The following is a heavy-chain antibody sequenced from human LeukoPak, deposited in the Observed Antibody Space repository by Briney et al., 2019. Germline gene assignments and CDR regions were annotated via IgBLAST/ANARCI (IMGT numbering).Heavy chain of an antibody. D-gene: IGHD6-19*01. J-gene: IGHJ4*02. CDR3: AKDVVGQQWPENY. V-gene: IGHV3-30*02. CDR1: GFTFSTYG. CDR2: IQYDGSIK. Sequence: GGSLRLSCAASGFTFSTYGMHWVRQAPGKGLEWVAFIQYDGSIKLYGDSVKGRFTISRDNSKNTLYLQMNSLRPEDTAVYYCAKDVVGQQWPENYWGQGTLVAVSS.